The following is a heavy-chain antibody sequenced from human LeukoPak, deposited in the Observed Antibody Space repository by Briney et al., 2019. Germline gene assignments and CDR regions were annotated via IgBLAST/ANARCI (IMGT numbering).Heavy chain of an antibody. J-gene: IGHJ4*02. CDR2: ISWDGDST. CDR1: GFTFDDYT. Sequence: GGSLRLSCAASGFTFDDYTMHWVRQAPGKGLEWFSLISWDGDSTYYADSVKGRFTISRDNSKNSLYLQMNSLRAEDTALYYCAKAHSSGFDYWGQGTLVTVSS. V-gene: IGHV3-43*01. CDR3: AKAHSSGFDY. D-gene: IGHD6-19*01.